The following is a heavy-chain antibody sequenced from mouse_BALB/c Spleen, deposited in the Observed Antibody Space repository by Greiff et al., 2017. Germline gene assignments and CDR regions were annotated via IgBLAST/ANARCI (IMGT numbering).Heavy chain of an antibody. CDR1: GYTFTDYY. CDR2: IYPGSGNT. Sequence: QVQLQQSGAELARPGASVKLSCKASGYTFTDYYINWVKQRTGQGLEWIGEIYPGSGNTYYNEKFKGKATLTADKSSSTANMQLSSLTSEDSAVYFCAREDFDYWGQGTTLTVSS. CDR3: AREDFDY. V-gene: IGHV1-77*01. J-gene: IGHJ2*01.